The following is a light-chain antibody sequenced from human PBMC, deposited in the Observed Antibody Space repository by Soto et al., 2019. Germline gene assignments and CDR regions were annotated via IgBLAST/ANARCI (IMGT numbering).Light chain of an antibody. Sequence: QSALTQPASVSGSPGQSITISCTGTSSDVGRYNYVSWYQQHPGKAPKLMIYEVSNRPSGVSNRFSGSKSGNTASLTISGLQAEDEADYYCSSCTGSSTLVFGGGTKLTVL. CDR3: SSCTGSSTLV. CDR2: EVS. CDR1: SSDVGRYNY. V-gene: IGLV2-14*01. J-gene: IGLJ2*01.